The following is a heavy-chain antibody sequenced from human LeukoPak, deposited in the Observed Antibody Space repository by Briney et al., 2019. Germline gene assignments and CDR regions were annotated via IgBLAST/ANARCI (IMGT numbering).Heavy chain of an antibody. D-gene: IGHD3-22*01. Sequence: GGSLRLSCAASGFTFSNAWMSWVRHAPGKGLEWVGRIKSKTDGGTTDYAAPVKGRFTISRDDSKNTLYLQMNSLKTEDTAVYYCTTDNYYDSSGYYSYLDVWGKGTTVTVSS. CDR2: IKSKTDGGTT. CDR1: GFTFSNAW. J-gene: IGHJ6*03. V-gene: IGHV3-15*01. CDR3: TTDNYYDSSGYYSYLDV.